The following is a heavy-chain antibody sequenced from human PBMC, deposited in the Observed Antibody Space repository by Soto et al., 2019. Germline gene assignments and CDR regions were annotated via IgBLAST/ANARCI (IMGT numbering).Heavy chain of an antibody. J-gene: IGHJ5*02. CDR1: GFTFSSYW. D-gene: IGHD2-21*02. CDR3: ARGGGDCGGDCSAPEYNWIDP. V-gene: IGHV3-74*01. Sequence: EVQLVESGGGLVQPGGSLRLSSAASGFTFSSYWRHWVRQAPGKGLVWVSRMNSDGSSTSYADSVKGRFTISRDNAKNTLYLQMNSLRAEDTAVYYCARGGGDCGGDCSAPEYNWIDPWGQGTLVTVSS. CDR2: MNSDGSST.